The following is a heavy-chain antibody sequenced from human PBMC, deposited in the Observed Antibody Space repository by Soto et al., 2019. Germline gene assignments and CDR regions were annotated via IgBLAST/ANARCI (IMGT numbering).Heavy chain of an antibody. Sequence: GGSLRLSCSASGFTFSTFAVHWVRQAPGKGLEWVAVISSDGYTKYYTDSVKGRFTISRDNSKNTLYLQMNSLRAEDTAVYYCARGPVVVVAAPSYLHWGHGPLVTVSS. CDR1: GFTFSTFA. CDR2: ISSDGYTK. D-gene: IGHD2-15*01. CDR3: ARGPVVVVAAPSYLH. V-gene: IGHV3-30-3*01. J-gene: IGHJ1*01.